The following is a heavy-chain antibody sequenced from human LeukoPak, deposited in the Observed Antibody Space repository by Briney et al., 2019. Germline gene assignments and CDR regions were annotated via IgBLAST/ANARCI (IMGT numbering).Heavy chain of an antibody. J-gene: IGHJ4*02. CDR2: IIPIFGTA. V-gene: IGHV1-69*05. D-gene: IGHD6-19*01. CDR1: GGTFSSYA. CDR3: ARGTAVASHFDY. Sequence: ASVKVSCKASGGTFSSYAISWVRQAPGQGLEWMGRIIPIFGTANYAQKFQGRVTITTDESTSTAYMEPSSLRSEDTAVYYCARGTAVASHFDYRGQGTLVTVSS.